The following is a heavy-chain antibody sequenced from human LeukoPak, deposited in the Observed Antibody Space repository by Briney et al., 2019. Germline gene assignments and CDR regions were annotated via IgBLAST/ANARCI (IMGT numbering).Heavy chain of an antibody. CDR1: GFTFSSYA. CDR3: AKERYGGYGMVYYYAMDV. V-gene: IGHV3-23*01. Sequence: GGSQRLSCAASGFTFSSYAMTWVRHAPGKGLEWVSSISGRGDTTHYADSVKGRFPISRDNSKNTLYLQMHSLRPEDTAVYYCAKERYGGYGMVYYYAMDVWGQGATVIVSS. J-gene: IGHJ6*02. D-gene: IGHD5-12*01. CDR2: ISGRGDTT.